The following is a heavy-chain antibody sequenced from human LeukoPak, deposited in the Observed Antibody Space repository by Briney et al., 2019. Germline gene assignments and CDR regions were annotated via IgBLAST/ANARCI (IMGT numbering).Heavy chain of an antibody. Sequence: SETLALTCAVYGGSFSGYYWSWIRQPPEKGLEWIGEINHSGSTNYNPSLKSRVTISVDTSKNQFSLKLTSVTAADTAVYYCARIVYGDSGGYSDFWGQGTLVIVSS. V-gene: IGHV4-34*01. CDR3: ARIVYGDSGGYSDF. J-gene: IGHJ4*02. D-gene: IGHD4-17*01. CDR1: GGSFSGYY. CDR2: INHSGST.